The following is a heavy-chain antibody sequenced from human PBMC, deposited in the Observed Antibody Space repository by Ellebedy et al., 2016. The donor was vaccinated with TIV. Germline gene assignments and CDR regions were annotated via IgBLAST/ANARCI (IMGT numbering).Heavy chain of an antibody. V-gene: IGHV4-39*01. Sequence: MPSETLSLTCTVSGDSISSSVYYWGWLRQPPGKGLEWIGSFSQSGSTYYNPSLTTRATISVDTSKNQFSLKLSSVTAADTAIFYCARHSTVTTIGTWGQGALVTVPS. J-gene: IGHJ5*02. CDR1: GDSISSSVYY. D-gene: IGHD4-17*01. CDR2: FSQSGST. CDR3: ARHSTVTTIGT.